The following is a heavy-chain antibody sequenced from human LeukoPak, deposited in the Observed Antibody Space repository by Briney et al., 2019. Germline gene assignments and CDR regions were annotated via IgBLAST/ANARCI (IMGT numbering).Heavy chain of an antibody. CDR3: ARDSAYSFDY. Sequence: GGSRRLSCAASGFSFNSYAMNWVRQAPGKGLEWISHMYMSSSTTSYADSVKGRFTISRDNAKNSLYLQMNSLRDEDTAVYYCARDSAYSFDYWGHGILVTVSS. J-gene: IGHJ4*03. V-gene: IGHV3-48*02. CDR2: MYMSSSTT. CDR1: GFSFNSYA. D-gene: IGHD4-11*01.